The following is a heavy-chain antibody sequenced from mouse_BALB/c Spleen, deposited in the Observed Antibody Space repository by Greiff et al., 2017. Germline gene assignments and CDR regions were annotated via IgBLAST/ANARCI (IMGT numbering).Heavy chain of an antibody. CDR3: TALGPHWYFDV. Sequence: EVQLVESGGGLVQPGGSMKLSCVASGFTFSSYWMSWVRQSPEKGLEWVAEIRLKSDNYATHYAESVKGKFTISRDDSKSRLYLQMNSLRAEDTGIYYCTALGPHWYFDVWGAGTTATVSS. D-gene: IGHD4-1*01. J-gene: IGHJ1*01. CDR2: IRLKSDNYAT. CDR1: GFTFSSYW. V-gene: IGHV6-3*01.